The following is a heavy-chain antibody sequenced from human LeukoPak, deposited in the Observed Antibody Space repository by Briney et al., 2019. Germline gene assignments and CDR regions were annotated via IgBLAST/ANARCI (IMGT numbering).Heavy chain of an antibody. V-gene: IGHV1-18*01. Sequence: GASVKVSCKASGYTFSTYAITWVRQAPGQGLEWMGWISAHNSNTNYAQNFQGRVTMTTDTSTSTLYMELRSLRSDDTAVYYCARQLSSEHPDFDYWGQGTLVTVSP. CDR1: GYTFSTYA. D-gene: IGHD6-6*01. CDR3: ARQLSSEHPDFDY. J-gene: IGHJ4*02. CDR2: ISAHNSNT.